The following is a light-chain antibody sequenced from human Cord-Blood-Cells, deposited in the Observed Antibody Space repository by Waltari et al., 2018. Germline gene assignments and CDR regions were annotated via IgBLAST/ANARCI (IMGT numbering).Light chain of an antibody. CDR3: CSYAGSYTWV. Sequence: QSALTQPRSVSGSPGQSVTISCTGTSSDVGGYNYVSWYQQHPGKAPELMIYDVGKRPSGVPYRFSGSKSGNTASLTISGLQAEDEADYYCCSYAGSYTWVFGGGTKLTVL. CDR1: SSDVGGYNY. J-gene: IGLJ3*02. V-gene: IGLV2-11*01. CDR2: DVG.